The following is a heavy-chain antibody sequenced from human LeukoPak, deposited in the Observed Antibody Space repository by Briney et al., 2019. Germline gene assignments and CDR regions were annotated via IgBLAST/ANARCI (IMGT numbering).Heavy chain of an antibody. CDR3: ARVPFGDYFDY. J-gene: IGHJ4*02. CDR1: GGSISSYY. V-gene: IGHV4-59*01. Sequence: PSETLSLTCTVSGGSISSYYRSWIRQPPGKGLEWIGYIYYSGSTNYNPSLKSRVTISVDTSKNQFSLKLSSVTAADTAVYYCARVPFGDYFDYWGQGTLVTVSS. CDR2: IYYSGST. D-gene: IGHD3-10*01.